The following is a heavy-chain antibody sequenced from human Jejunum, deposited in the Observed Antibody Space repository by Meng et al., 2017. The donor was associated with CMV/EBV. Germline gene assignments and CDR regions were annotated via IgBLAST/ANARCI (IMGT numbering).Heavy chain of an antibody. CDR3: ARGSGESKGEGFDY. D-gene: IGHD3-10*01. Sequence: QVQLRECATGRVKPPVYLTLTCIVSGCSPNKHTWSCIRQCPGKGLEWIGRSYTRANTHHNPSLTSRGTMSIDPSKSPFSLNLDSVPDADTAVYYCARGSGESKGEGFDYWGQGTLVTVSS. V-gene: IGHV4-4*07. CDR2: SYTRANT. CDR1: GCSPNKHT. J-gene: IGHJ4*02.